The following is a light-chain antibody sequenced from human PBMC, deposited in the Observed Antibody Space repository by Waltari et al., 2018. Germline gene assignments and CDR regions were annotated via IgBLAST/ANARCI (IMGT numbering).Light chain of an antibody. J-gene: IGKJ2*01. CDR1: QSLGRN. CDR3: QQYGNWPLYT. V-gene: IGKV3-15*01. Sequence: EIVVTQSPVTLSASPGERATLSCRASQSLGRNLAWYQQRPGQAPSLLIYDASTRATGGPARFSGSGSQTEFTLTISSLQSEDFAVYYCQQYGNWPLYTFGQGTKLEIK. CDR2: DAS.